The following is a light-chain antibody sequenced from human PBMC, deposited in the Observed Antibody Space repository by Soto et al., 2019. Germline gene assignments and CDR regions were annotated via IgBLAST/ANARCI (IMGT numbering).Light chain of an antibody. CDR3: QQNSTLQAT. CDR2: DAS. V-gene: IGKV3-11*01. CDR1: QSVSTY. Sequence: IVLTQSPATLSLSPGDRATLSCRASQSVSTYINWFQQKPGQPPRLLICDASTRVIGIPDRISGSGSGTDFSLTSSSLEPGDSAVYYCQQNSTLQATFGQGTKVEIK. J-gene: IGKJ1*01.